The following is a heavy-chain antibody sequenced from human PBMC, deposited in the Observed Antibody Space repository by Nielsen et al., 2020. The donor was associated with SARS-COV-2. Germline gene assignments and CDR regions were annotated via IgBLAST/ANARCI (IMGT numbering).Heavy chain of an antibody. CDR3: ARGSALWFLEAPENNWFDP. Sequence: SETLSLTCTVSGGSISSSSSFWGWIRQPPGKGLEWIGEINHSGSTNYNPSLKSRVTISVDTSKNQFSLKLSSVTAADTAVYYCARGSALWFLEAPENNWFDPWGQGTLVTVSS. CDR2: INHSGST. V-gene: IGHV4-39*07. CDR1: GGSISSSSSF. J-gene: IGHJ5*02. D-gene: IGHD3-10*01.